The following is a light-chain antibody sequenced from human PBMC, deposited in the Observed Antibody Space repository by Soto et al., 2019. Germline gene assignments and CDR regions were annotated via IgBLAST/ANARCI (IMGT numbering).Light chain of an antibody. CDR2: WAS. CDR1: QSVLYSSNNKNY. J-gene: IGKJ1*01. CDR3: QQYYTTPQT. Sequence: DIVMTQSPDSLAVSLGERATINCKSSQSVLYSSNNKNYLAWYLQKPGQPPKLLIYWASTRESGVPDRFSGSGSGTDFTLTISSLQAEDVEVYYCQQYYTTPQTFGQGTKVEIK. V-gene: IGKV4-1*01.